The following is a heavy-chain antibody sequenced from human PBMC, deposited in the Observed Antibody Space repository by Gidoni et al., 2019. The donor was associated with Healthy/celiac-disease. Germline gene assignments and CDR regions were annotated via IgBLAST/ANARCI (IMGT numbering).Heavy chain of an antibody. Sequence: EVQLVESGGGLVKPGGCLRLSCAASGCPFSSYSMNWVRQAPGKGLEWVSSISSSSSYIYYADSVKGRFTISRDNAKNSLYLQMNSLRAEDTAVYYCARDPSKRGYSYGYDYWGQGTLVTVSS. V-gene: IGHV3-21*01. J-gene: IGHJ4*02. CDR3: ARDPSKRGYSYGYDY. CDR2: ISSSSSYI. D-gene: IGHD5-18*01. CDR1: GCPFSSYS.